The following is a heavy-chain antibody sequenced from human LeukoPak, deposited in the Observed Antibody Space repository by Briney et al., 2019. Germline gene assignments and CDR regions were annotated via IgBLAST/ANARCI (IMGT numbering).Heavy chain of an antibody. D-gene: IGHD1-26*01. V-gene: IGHV3-11*01. CDR1: GFTFSDYY. CDR2: ISSSGSTI. Sequence: SGGSLRLSCAASGFTFSDYYMSWIRQAPGKGLEWVSYISSSGSTIYYADSVKGRFTISRDNAKNSLYLQMNSLRAEDTAVYYCARDSSGSYYVPFDYWGQGTLVTVSS. J-gene: IGHJ4*02. CDR3: ARDSSGSYYVPFDY.